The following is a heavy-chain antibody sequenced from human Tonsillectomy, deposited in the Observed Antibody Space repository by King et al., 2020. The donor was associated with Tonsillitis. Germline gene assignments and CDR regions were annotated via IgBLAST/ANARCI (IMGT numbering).Heavy chain of an antibody. CDR3: ASRGAGGGAAEESFQH. CDR2: IYPGDSDT. D-gene: IGHD3-16*01. V-gene: IGHV5-51*01. J-gene: IGHJ1*01. Sequence: QLVQSGAEVKKPGESLKISCKGSGYSFTSYWIGWVRQMPGKGLEWMGIIYPGDSDTRYSPSFQGQVTISADKSISTAYLQWRSLKASDSAMYYCASRGAGGGAAEESFQHWGQGTLVTVSS. CDR1: GYSFTSYW.